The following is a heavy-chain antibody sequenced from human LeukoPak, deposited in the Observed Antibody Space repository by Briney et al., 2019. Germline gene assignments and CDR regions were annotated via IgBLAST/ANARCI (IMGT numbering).Heavy chain of an antibody. CDR2: INADNGDT. D-gene: IGHD3/OR15-3a*01. CDR3: ARQGLGHKFYFDY. Sequence: GASVKVSCKMSGSTFRSYSLHWGRQAPGRRLEWMGWINADNGDTNFSQEFQGRVTITRDTSASTAYMEVSGLRSEDTAVYYCARQGLGHKFYFDYWGQGTLVIVSS. J-gene: IGHJ4*02. CDR1: GSTFRSYS. V-gene: IGHV1-3*01.